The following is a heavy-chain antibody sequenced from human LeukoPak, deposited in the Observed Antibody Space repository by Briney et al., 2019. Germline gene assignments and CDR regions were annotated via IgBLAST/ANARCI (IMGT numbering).Heavy chain of an antibody. CDR2: IYYSGST. D-gene: IGHD1-14*01. CDR3: ARGTVSEPLLPPTFDY. Sequence: SETLSLTCTVSGGSISSYYWSWIRQPPGKGLEWIGYIYYSGSTNYNPSLTSRVTISVDTSKNQFSLKLSSVTAADTAVYYCARGTVSEPLLPPTFDYWGQGTLVTVSS. V-gene: IGHV4-59*01. J-gene: IGHJ4*02. CDR1: GGSISSYY.